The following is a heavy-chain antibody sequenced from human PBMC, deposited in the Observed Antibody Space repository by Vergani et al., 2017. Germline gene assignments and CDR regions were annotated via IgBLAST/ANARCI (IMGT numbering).Heavy chain of an antibody. CDR2: INHSGST. J-gene: IGHJ5*02. Sequence: QVQLQQWGAGLLKPSETLSLTCAVYGGSFSGYYWSWIRQPPGKGLEWIGEINHSGSTNSNPSLKSRVTISVDTSKNQFSLGLSSVTAADTAVYYCARGTCGGSWYLQPGTCGGYNWFDPWGQGTLVTGSS. CDR3: ARGTCGGSWYLQPGTCGGYNWFDP. D-gene: IGHD6-13*01. CDR1: GGSFSGYY. V-gene: IGHV4-34*01.